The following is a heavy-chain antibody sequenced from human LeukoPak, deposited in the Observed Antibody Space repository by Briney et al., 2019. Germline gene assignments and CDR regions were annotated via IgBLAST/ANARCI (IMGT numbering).Heavy chain of an antibody. CDR3: ARVGSLRYFDWLSRN. V-gene: IGHV4-39*07. Sequence: SETLSLTCNVSGGSISTSSYYWGWIRQPPGKGLEWIGNIFYSGSTYYSPSLKSRVTISLDTSRNQFSLKLSSVTAADTAVYYCARVGSLRYFDWLSRNWGQGTLVTVSS. CDR2: IFYSGST. CDR1: GGSISTSSYY. J-gene: IGHJ4*02. D-gene: IGHD3-9*01.